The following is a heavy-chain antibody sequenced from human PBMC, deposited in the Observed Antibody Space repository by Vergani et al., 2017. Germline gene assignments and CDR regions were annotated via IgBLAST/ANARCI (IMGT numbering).Heavy chain of an antibody. Sequence: VKLQESGPGLVKPSETLSLTCTVSGASVNSYYWSWIRQPPGKGLEWMGYVSFRGDTLYDPSVKGRMTISLNTSSNQFSLYLTSVTAADTAVYYCARSRIYYGAGSPDYGGQGTLVTVSS. D-gene: IGHD3-10*01. CDR2: VSFRGDT. CDR3: ARSRIYYGAGSPDY. CDR1: GASVNSYY. V-gene: IGHV4-59*02. J-gene: IGHJ4*02.